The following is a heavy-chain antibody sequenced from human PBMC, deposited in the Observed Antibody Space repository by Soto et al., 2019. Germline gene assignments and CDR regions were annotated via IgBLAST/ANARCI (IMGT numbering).Heavy chain of an antibody. CDR2: IYYSGST. CDR3: ARDKRYQLLRGRAFDI. CDR1: GGSISSGGYY. Sequence: QVQLQESGPGLVKPSQTLSLTCTVSGGSISSGGYYWSWIRQHPGKGLEWIGYIYYSGSTYYNPSPKGRVTISVDTSKNQFSLKLSSVTAADTAVYYCARDKRYQLLRGRAFDIWGQGTMVTVSS. D-gene: IGHD2-2*01. V-gene: IGHV4-31*03. J-gene: IGHJ3*02.